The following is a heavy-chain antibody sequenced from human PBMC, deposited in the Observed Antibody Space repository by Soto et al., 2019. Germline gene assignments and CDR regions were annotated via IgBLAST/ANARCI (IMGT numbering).Heavy chain of an antibody. CDR1: GGTFSSYA. D-gene: IGHD3-22*01. J-gene: IGHJ6*02. V-gene: IGHV1-69*13. CDR2: IIPIFGTA. CDR3: ANYDSSGYYYYYGMDV. Sequence: SVKVSCKASGGTFSSYAISWVRQAPGQGLEWMGGIIPIFGTADYAQKFQGRVTITADESTSTAYMELSSLRSEDTAVYYCANYDSSGYYYYYGMDVWGQGTTVTVSS.